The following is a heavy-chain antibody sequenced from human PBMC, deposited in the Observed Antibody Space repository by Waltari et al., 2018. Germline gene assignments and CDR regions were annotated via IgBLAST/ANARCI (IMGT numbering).Heavy chain of an antibody. CDR3: AIGGVETSWYWRY. CDR1: GFNFSSSR. J-gene: IGHJ4*02. V-gene: IGHV3-7*01. Sequence: EVQVVEAGGGLVQPGGSLRLSCAASGFNFSSSRMTWVRQAPGRGRDWVANIQTDGSVTYYVDSVKGRVTISRDNTKNSLYLQMSSLRAEDTAVYYCAIGGVETSWYWRYWGQGTLVTVSS. CDR2: IQTDGSVT. D-gene: IGHD6-13*01.